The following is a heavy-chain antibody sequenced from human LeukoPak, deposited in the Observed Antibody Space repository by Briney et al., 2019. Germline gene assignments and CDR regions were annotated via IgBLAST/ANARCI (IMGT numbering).Heavy chain of an antibody. V-gene: IGHV4-59*11. CDR1: GGSISSHY. Sequence: SETLSLTCTVSGGSISSHYWSWIRQPPGKGRERIGYIYYSGSTNYNPSLKSRVTISVDTSKNQFSLKLSSVTAADTAVYYCAIGRIQLWPLVDYWGQGTLVTVSS. CDR3: AIGRIQLWPLVDY. J-gene: IGHJ4*02. CDR2: IYYSGST. D-gene: IGHD5-18*01.